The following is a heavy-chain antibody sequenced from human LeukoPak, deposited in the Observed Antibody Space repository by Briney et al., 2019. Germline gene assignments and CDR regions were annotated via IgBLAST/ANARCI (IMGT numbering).Heavy chain of an antibody. CDR2: IKSKTDGGTT. CDR1: GFTFSNAW. V-gene: IGHV3-15*01. Sequence: GGSHRLSCAASGFTFSNAWMRWVRQAPGKGLEWVGRIKSKTDGGTTDYAAPVKGRFSTSSDDSKNTMYLQMNSLKTEDTAVYYCTTSSYYESSSYRLYTDVWGKGTTVTVSS. D-gene: IGHD3-22*01. CDR3: TTSSYYESSSYRLYTDV. J-gene: IGHJ6*03.